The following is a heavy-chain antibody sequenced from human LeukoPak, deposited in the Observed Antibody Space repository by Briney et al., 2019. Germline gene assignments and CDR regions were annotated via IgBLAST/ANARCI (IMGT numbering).Heavy chain of an antibody. Sequence: ASVKVSCKASGYTFTGYYMHWVRQAPGQGLEWIGWINPNSGGTNYAQKFQGRVTMTRDTSISTAYMELSRLRSDDTAVYYCASGPQGSIRFPFDYWGQGTLVTVSS. V-gene: IGHV1-2*02. CDR2: INPNSGGT. D-gene: IGHD3-3*02. CDR1: GYTFTGYY. J-gene: IGHJ4*02. CDR3: ASGPQGSIRFPFDY.